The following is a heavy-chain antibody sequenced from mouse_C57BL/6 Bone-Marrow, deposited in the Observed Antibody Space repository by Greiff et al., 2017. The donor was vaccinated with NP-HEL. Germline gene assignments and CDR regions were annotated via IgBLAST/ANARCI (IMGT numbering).Heavy chain of an antibody. D-gene: IGHD1-1*01. CDR2: IHPNSGST. Sequence: QVQLQQPGAELVKPGASVKLSCKASGYTFTSYWMHWVKQRPGQGLEWIGMIHPNSGSTNYNEKFKSKATLTVDKSSSPAYMQLSSLTSKDSAVYYCAKDYGSRGAFDYWGQGTTLTVSS. V-gene: IGHV1-64*01. CDR1: GYTFTSYW. CDR3: AKDYGSRGAFDY. J-gene: IGHJ2*01.